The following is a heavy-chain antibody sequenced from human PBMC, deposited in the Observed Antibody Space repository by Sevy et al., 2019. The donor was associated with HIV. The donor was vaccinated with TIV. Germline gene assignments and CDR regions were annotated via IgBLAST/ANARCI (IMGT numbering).Heavy chain of an antibody. J-gene: IGHJ4*02. Sequence: GGSLRLSCAASGFTFSNYAMHWVRRAPAKGLEWVAVISYDGSNKDYADSVKGRFTISRDNSKNTLYLQMNSLRAEDTAVYYCARVDEQRWLRLYYFDYWGQGTLVTVSS. CDR1: GFTFSNYA. V-gene: IGHV3-30*04. D-gene: IGHD5-12*01. CDR2: ISYDGSNK. CDR3: ARVDEQRWLRLYYFDY.